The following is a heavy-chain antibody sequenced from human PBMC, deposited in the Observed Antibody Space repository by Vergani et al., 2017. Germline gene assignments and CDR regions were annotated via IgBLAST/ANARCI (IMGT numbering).Heavy chain of an antibody. J-gene: IGHJ4*02. V-gene: IGHV3-23*01. CDR2: ISGSGGNT. Sequence: EVQLLESGGNLIQPGGSLRLSCGASGFTFSSYAMTWVRLAPGKGLQWVSAISGSGGNTFYTDSVKGRFTISRDNSKATLYLQMNSLRVEDTAIYYCAKQYFVSGNYLFDYWGQGTLVTVSS. CDR1: GFTFSSYA. CDR3: AKQYFVSGNYLFDY. D-gene: IGHD3-10*01.